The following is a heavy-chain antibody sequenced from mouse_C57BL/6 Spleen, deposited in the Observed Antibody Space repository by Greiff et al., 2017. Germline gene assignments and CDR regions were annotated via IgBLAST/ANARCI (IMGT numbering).Heavy chain of an antibody. CDR2: IYPGSGST. V-gene: IGHV1-55*01. CDR1: GYTFTSSW. D-gene: IGHD2-3*01. CDR3: ARSGGYDGYYFDY. Sequence: VQLQQPGAELVKPGASVKMSCKASGYTFTSSWITWVKQRPGQGLEWIGDIYPGSGSTNYNEKFKSKATLTVDTSSSTAYMQLSSLTSEDSAGYYCARSGGYDGYYFDYWGQGTTLTVSS. J-gene: IGHJ2*01.